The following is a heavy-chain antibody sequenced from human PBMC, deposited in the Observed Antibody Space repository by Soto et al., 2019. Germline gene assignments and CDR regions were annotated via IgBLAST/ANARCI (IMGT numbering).Heavy chain of an antibody. CDR1: GFSFSGYA. J-gene: IGHJ6*02. V-gene: IGHV3-30-3*01. D-gene: IGHD3-10*01. CDR3: ARDGRFGELNYGMDV. CDR2: TSYDGSNK. Sequence: GGSLRLSCAASGFSFSGYAMHWVRQAPGKGLEWVGVTSYDGSNKYYADSVKGRFTISRDNSKNTLYLQMNSLRAEDTALYYCARDGRFGELNYGMDVWGQGTTVT.